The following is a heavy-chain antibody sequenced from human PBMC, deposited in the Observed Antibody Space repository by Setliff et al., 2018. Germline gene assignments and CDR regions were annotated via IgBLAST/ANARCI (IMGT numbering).Heavy chain of an antibody. CDR3: VREGVDSRSSTDYRYYMDV. J-gene: IGHJ6*03. CDR2: ISAYNGNT. D-gene: IGHD3-22*01. CDR1: GYTFNNYG. V-gene: IGHV1-18*01. Sequence: GASVKVFCKASGYTFNNYGISWVRQAPGQGLEWMGWISAYNGNTNYAQKFQGRVTMTKDTSTSTAYMQLSSLGSEDKAVYYCVREGVDSRSSTDYRYYMDVWGKGTTVTVSS.